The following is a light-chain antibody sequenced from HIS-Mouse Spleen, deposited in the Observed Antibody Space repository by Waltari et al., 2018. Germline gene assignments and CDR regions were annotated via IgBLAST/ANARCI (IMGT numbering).Light chain of an antibody. V-gene: IGLV2-14*03. J-gene: IGLJ2*01. CDR1: SSDVGGYNY. Sequence: QSALTQPASVSGSPGQSITISCTGTSSDVGGYNYVSWYKQHPCKAPKLRVYDVSNRASGVATRVSGSKSGNTASLTISGLQAEDEADYYCSSYTSSSTLVVFGGGTKLTVL. CDR2: DVS. CDR3: SSYTSSSTLVV.